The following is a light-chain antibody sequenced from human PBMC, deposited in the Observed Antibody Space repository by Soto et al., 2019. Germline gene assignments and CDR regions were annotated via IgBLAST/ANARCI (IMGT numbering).Light chain of an antibody. CDR1: NSDVNY. Sequence: QYVLTQPAWVSGAPGQSITISCTGTNSDVNYVSWHQQHPGKAPKLMIYEVINRSSGVSTRFSGSKSGNTASLTISGLQAEDEADYYCSSSTSSNTFVFGTGTKVTVL. J-gene: IGLJ1*01. CDR3: SSSTSSNTFV. CDR2: EVI. V-gene: IGLV2-14*01.